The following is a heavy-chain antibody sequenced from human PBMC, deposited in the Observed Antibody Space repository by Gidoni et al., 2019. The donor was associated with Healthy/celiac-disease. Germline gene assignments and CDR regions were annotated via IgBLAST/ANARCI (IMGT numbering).Heavy chain of an antibody. J-gene: IGHJ6*02. V-gene: IGHV3-30-3*01. Sequence: QVQLVASAVGVVQPGRSLRLSFAASGFTFRRYARHWVRQAPGKGLEWVAVISYDGSKKYYADSVKGRFTISRDNSKNTLYLKMNSLRAEDTAVYYCARASTKGLRYYYYGMDVWGQGTTVTVSS. CDR1: GFTFRRYA. D-gene: IGHD2-2*01. CDR3: ARASTKGLRYYYYGMDV. CDR2: ISYDGSKK.